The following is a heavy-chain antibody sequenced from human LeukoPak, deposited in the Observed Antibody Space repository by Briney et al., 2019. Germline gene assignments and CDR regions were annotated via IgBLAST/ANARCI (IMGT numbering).Heavy chain of an antibody. V-gene: IGHV4-31*03. J-gene: IGHJ4*02. CDR1: GGSISSGGYY. CDR2: IYYSGST. D-gene: IGHD3-22*01. CDR3: ARVADYYDSSGPTRAFDY. Sequence: SETLSLTCTVSGGSISSGGYYWSWIRQHPGKGLEWIGYIYYSGSTYYNPSLKSRVTISVDTSKNQFSLKLSSVTAADTAVYYCARVADYYDSSGPTRAFDYWGQGTLVTVSS.